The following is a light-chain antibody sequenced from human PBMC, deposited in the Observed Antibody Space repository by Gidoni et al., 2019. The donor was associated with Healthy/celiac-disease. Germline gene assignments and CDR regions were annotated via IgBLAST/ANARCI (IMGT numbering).Light chain of an antibody. Sequence: EIVLTQSPATLSLSPGERATLSCRASQSVSSYLAWYQQNPGQAPRLLIYDASNRATGIPARFSGSGSGTDFTLTISSLEPEDFAVYYCQQRSNWPPRVHFGQGTRLEIK. V-gene: IGKV3-11*01. CDR2: DAS. J-gene: IGKJ5*01. CDR1: QSVSSY. CDR3: QQRSNWPPRVH.